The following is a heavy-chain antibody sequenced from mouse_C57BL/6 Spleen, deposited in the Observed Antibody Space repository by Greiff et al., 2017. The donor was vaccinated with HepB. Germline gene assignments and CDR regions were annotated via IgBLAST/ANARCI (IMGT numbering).Heavy chain of an antibody. CDR2: ISNGGGST. CDR1: GFTFSDYY. Sequence: EVHLVESGGGLVQPGGSLKLSCAASGFTFSDYYMYWVRQTPEKRLEWVAYISNGGGSTYYPDTVKGRFTISRDNAKNTLYLQMSRLKSEDTAMYYCARRSNYLYAMDYWGQGTSVTVSS. V-gene: IGHV5-12*01. D-gene: IGHD2-5*01. J-gene: IGHJ4*01. CDR3: ARRSNYLYAMDY.